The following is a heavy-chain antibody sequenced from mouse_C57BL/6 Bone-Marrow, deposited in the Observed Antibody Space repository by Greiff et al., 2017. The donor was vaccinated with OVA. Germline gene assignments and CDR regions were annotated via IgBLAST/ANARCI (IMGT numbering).Heavy chain of an antibody. CDR2: ISSGGSYT. CDR3: ARQPLYGSSFDY. CDR1: GFTFSSYG. J-gene: IGHJ2*01. V-gene: IGHV5-6*01. D-gene: IGHD1-1*01. Sequence: EVKVVESGGDLVKPGGSLKLSCAASGFTFSSYGMSWVRQTPDKRLEWVATISSGGSYTYYPDSVKGRFTISRDNAKNTLYLQMSSLKSEDTAMYDCARQPLYGSSFDYWGQGTTLTVSS.